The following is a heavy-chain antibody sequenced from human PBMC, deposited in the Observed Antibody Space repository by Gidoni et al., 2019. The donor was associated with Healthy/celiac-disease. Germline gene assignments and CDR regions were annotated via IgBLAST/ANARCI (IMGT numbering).Heavy chain of an antibody. CDR3: ARDRGEQLVVLGFDP. D-gene: IGHD6-6*01. Sequence: QVQLVASGGGVVQPGRSLRLACAASGFTFSSYGMHWVRPAPGKGLGGVAVIWYDGSNKDYADSVKGRFTISRDNSKNTLYLQMNSLRAEDTAVYYCARDRGEQLVVLGFDPWGQGTLVTVSS. CDR2: IWYDGSNK. V-gene: IGHV3-33*01. CDR1: GFTFSSYG. J-gene: IGHJ5*02.